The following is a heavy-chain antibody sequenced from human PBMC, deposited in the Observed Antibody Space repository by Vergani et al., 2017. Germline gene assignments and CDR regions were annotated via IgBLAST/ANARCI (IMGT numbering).Heavy chain of an antibody. Sequence: QVQLVQSGAEVKKPGSSVKVSCKASGGTFSSYAISWVRQAPGQGLEWMGRIIPIFGTANYAQKFQGRVTITADESTSTAYMELSSLRSEDTAVYYCVRSHHGDDYSNYERWYFDLWGRGTLVTVSS. D-gene: IGHD4-11*01. V-gene: IGHV1-69*18. CDR1: GGTFSSYA. CDR3: VRSHHGDDYSNYERWYFDL. J-gene: IGHJ2*01. CDR2: IIPIFGTA.